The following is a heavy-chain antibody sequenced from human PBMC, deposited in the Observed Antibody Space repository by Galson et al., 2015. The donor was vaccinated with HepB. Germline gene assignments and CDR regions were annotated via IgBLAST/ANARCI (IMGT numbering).Heavy chain of an antibody. CDR3: ARHYSSGHSQYVDGENDY. CDR2: IAPSDSYT. Sequence: QSGAEVKKPGESLRISCTASGYSFTTNWISWVRQMPGKGLEWMGKIAPSDSYTNYNPSLQGHITISADKSINTVHLQWNSLKASDTAMYFCARHYSSGHSQYVDGENDYWGQGTLVTVSS. CDR1: GYSFTTNW. V-gene: IGHV5-10-1*01. J-gene: IGHJ4*02. D-gene: IGHD3-10*01.